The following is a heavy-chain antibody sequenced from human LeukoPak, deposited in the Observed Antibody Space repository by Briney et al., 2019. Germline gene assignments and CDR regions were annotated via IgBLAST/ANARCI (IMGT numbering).Heavy chain of an antibody. V-gene: IGHV4-59*08. Sequence: PSETLSLTCTVSGGSISSYYWSWIRQPPGKGLEWIGYIYYSGSTYYNPSLKSRVTISVDTSKNQFSLKLSSVTAADTAVYYCASENSYCSGGSCANAFDIWGQGTMVTVSS. CDR2: IYYSGST. CDR1: GGSISSYY. D-gene: IGHD2-15*01. CDR3: ASENSYCSGGSCANAFDI. J-gene: IGHJ3*02.